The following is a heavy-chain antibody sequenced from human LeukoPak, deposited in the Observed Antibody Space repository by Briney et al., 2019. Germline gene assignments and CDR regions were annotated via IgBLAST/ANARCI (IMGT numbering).Heavy chain of an antibody. CDR2: ISSTVSNI. Sequence: GGSLRLSCAAAGFTFNVESMKCARQAPGKGLEWDSYISSTVSNILYADSVKGRLSISTDKGKNSLYMQMNRLRTKDTAVSYCARSFGDWRQGTMVTVSS. CDR3: ARSFGD. D-gene: IGHD3-10*01. V-gene: IGHV3-48*01. J-gene: IGHJ4*02. CDR1: GFTFNVES.